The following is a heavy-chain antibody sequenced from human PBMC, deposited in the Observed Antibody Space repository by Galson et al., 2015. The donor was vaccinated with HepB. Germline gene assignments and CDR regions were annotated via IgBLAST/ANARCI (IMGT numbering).Heavy chain of an antibody. D-gene: IGHD3-22*01. V-gene: IGHV1-2*02. Sequence: SVKVSCKASGYTFTGYYMHWVRQAPGQGLEWMGCINPNSGGTNYAQKFQGRVTMTRDTSISTAYMELSRLRSDDTAVYYCARVYYDSSGYYLGYWGQGTLVTVSS. CDR1: GYTFTGYY. CDR3: ARVYYDSSGYYLGY. J-gene: IGHJ4*02. CDR2: INPNSGGT.